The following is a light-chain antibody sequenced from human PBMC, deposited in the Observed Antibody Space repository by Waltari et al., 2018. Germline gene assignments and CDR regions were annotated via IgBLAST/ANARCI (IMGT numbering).Light chain of an antibody. CDR3: QSYDSSLSVYV. Sequence: QSVLTQPPSVSGAPAQRVTTSSTRSSSNIGAGSDVQWYQQLPETAPKLLIYVNSNRPSGVPDRFSGSKSGTSASLAITGLQAEDEADYYCQSYDSSLSVYVFGTGTKVTVL. J-gene: IGLJ1*01. CDR2: VNS. V-gene: IGLV1-40*01. CDR1: SSNIGAGSD.